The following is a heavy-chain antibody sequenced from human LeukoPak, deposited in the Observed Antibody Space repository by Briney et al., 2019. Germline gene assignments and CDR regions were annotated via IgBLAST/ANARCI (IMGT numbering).Heavy chain of an antibody. CDR3: ATLAYDNSGSYYFDS. J-gene: IGHJ4*02. CDR2: IYHTGST. V-gene: IGHV4-38-2*02. Sequence: SETLSLTCIVSGYSISGPYYWGWIRPTPGKGLEWIGTIYHTGSTYYGPTLKSRVSISIDTSKNQFSLKLTSVTAADTAIYYCATLAYDNSGSYYFDSWGQGTQVTVSS. CDR1: GYSISGPYY. D-gene: IGHD3-10*01.